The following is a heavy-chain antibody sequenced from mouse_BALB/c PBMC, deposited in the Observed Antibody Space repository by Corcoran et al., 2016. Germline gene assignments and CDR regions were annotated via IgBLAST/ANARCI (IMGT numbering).Heavy chain of an antibody. CDR2: INTYTGEP. Sequence: QIQLVQSGPELKKPGETVKISCKASGYTFTNYGMNWVKQAPGKGLKWMGWINTYTGEPTYADDFKGRFAFSLETSASTAYLQINNLKNEDTATYFWARGGKSPFYFDDWGQGTTLTVSS. D-gene: IGHD1-1*01. CDR3: ARGGKSPFYFDD. V-gene: IGHV9-3-1*01. CDR1: GYTFTNYG. J-gene: IGHJ2*01.